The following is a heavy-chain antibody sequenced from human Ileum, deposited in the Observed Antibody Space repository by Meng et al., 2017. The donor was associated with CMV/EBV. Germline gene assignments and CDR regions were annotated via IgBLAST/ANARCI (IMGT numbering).Heavy chain of an antibody. CDR3: ARARYCTGYSCYWFDP. Sequence: FTGYFRHWVRQAPEPGLEWMGWINPNSGVTNYAQKFQGRVTMTRDTSISTAYMELSSLKSDDTAVYYCARARYCTGYSCYWFDPWGQGTLVTVSS. J-gene: IGHJ5*02. V-gene: IGHV1-2*02. CDR2: INPNSGVT. D-gene: IGHD2-8*02. CDR1: FTGYF.